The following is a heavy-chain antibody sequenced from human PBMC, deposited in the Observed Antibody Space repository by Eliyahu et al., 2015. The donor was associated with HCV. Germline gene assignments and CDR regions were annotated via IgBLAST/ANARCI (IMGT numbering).Heavy chain of an antibody. CDR3: ATSYNTTVTTTPYFDY. D-gene: IGHD4-17*01. CDR2: INHSGST. V-gene: IGHV4-34*01. Sequence: QVQLQQWGAGLXKPSXTXSLTCAVYXGSFXGYYWXWIRQPPGKGLEWIGEINHSGSTNYNPSLXSRVTISVDTSKNQFSLKLSSVTAADTAVYYCATSYNTTVTTTPYFDYWGQGTLVTVSS. J-gene: IGHJ4*02. CDR1: XGSFXGYY.